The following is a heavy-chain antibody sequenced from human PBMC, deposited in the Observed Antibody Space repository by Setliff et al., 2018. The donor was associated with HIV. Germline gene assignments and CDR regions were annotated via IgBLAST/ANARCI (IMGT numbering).Heavy chain of an antibody. CDR3: ARVQMAYAAFDI. Sequence: SETLSLTCAVYGGSFSDYYWSWIRQPPGKGLEWIGEINHSGSTNYNPSLKSRVTISVDTSKNQFSLKLSSVTAADTAVYYCARVQMAYAAFDIWGQGTMVTVSS. CDR2: INHSGST. V-gene: IGHV4-34*01. D-gene: IGHD4-17*01. CDR1: GGSFSDYY. J-gene: IGHJ3*02.